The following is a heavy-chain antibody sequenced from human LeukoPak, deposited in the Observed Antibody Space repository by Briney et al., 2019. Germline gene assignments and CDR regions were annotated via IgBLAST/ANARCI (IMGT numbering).Heavy chain of an antibody. V-gene: IGHV4-39*07. CDR2: IYYSGST. CDR1: GGSISSSSYY. Sequence: SETLSLTCTVSGGSISSSSYYWGWIRQPPGKGLEWIGSIYYSGSTYYNPSLKSRVTISVDTSKNQFSLKLSSVTAADTAVYYCARGARRNSGYYNHYYYYMDVWGNGTTVTISS. CDR3: ARGARRNSGYYNHYYYYMDV. J-gene: IGHJ6*03. D-gene: IGHD3-22*01.